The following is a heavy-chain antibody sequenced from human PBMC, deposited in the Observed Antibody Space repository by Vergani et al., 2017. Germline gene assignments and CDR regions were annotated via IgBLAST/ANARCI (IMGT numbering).Heavy chain of an antibody. V-gene: IGHV4-59*01. CDR2: IYYSGST. Sequence: QVQLQESGPGLVKPSETLSLTCTVSGGSISSYYWSWIRQPPGKGLEWIGYIYYSGSTNYNPSLKSRVTISVDTSKNQFSLKLSSVTAADTAVYYCARHGDIQGGIYYYGMDVWGQGTTVTVSS. CDR1: GGSISSYY. J-gene: IGHJ6*02. CDR3: ARHGDIQGGIYYYGMDV. D-gene: IGHD5-12*01.